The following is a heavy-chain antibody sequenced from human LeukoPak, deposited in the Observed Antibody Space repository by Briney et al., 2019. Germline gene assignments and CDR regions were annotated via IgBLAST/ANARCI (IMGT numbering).Heavy chain of an antibody. V-gene: IGHV3-11*01. CDR2: ISSSGGTI. CDR3: ARGKTPFTPHDAFDI. Sequence: GGSLRLSCAASGFTFSDYYMSWIRQAPGKGLEWVSYISSSGGTIYYADSVKGRFTISRDNAKNSLYLQMNSLRAEDTAVYYCARGKTPFTPHDAFDIWGQGTMVTVSS. J-gene: IGHJ3*02. D-gene: IGHD3-16*01. CDR1: GFTFSDYY.